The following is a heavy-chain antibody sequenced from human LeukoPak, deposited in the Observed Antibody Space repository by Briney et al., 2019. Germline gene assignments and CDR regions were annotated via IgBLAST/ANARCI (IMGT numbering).Heavy chain of an antibody. CDR1: GGSFSGYN. CDR3: ARGSGRFGGNKRLYYYYMDV. D-gene: IGHD3-10*01. J-gene: IGHJ6*03. CDR2: INHSGST. V-gene: IGHV4-34*01. Sequence: SETLSLTCAVYGGSFSGYNWTWIRQPPGKGLEWIGEINHSGSTNYNPSLKSRVTISVDTSKNQFSLKLSSVTAADTAVYYCARGSGRFGGNKRLYYYYMDVWGKGTTVTVSS.